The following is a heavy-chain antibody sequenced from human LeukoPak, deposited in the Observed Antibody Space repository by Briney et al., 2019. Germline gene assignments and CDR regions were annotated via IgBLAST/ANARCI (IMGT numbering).Heavy chain of an antibody. CDR2: IKPDGTTK. CDR1: GFPFSSYS. CDR3: ARSIPYGTTWYGRSDY. V-gene: IGHV3-7*03. J-gene: IGHJ4*02. Sequence: GGSLRLSCAASGFPFSSYSMTWVRQAPGKGLEWVANIKPDGTTKFYVDSVKGRFTISRDNALNPLYLQMNSLRAEDTAIYYCARSIPYGTTWYGRSDYWGQGTLVTVSS. D-gene: IGHD6-13*01.